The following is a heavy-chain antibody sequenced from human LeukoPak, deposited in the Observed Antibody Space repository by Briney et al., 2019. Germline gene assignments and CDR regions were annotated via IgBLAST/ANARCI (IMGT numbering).Heavy chain of an antibody. J-gene: IGHJ4*02. Sequence: GESLKISCKGSGYSFTTYWIGWVRQMPGKGLEWMGIIYPGDSDTRYSPSFQGQVTIAADKSISTAYPQWSSLKASDSAMYYCARRDVEMATFDYWGQGTLVTVSS. D-gene: IGHD5-24*01. V-gene: IGHV5-51*01. CDR1: GYSFTTYW. CDR2: IYPGDSDT. CDR3: ARRDVEMATFDY.